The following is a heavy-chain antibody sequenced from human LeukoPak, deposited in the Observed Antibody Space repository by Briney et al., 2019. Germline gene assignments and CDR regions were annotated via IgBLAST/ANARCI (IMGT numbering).Heavy chain of an antibody. CDR1: GFTFSSYG. D-gene: IGHD3-3*01. J-gene: IGHJ4*02. Sequence: PGRSLRLSCAASGFTFSSYGMHWVRQAPGKGLEWVAVISYDGSNKYYADSVKGRFTISRDNSKNTLYLQMNSLRAEDTAVYYCAKCKWYYDPPDYWGQGTLVTVSS. V-gene: IGHV3-30*18. CDR2: ISYDGSNK. CDR3: AKCKWYYDPPDY.